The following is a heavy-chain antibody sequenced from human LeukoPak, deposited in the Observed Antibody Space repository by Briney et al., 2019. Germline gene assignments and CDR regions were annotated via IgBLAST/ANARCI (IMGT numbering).Heavy chain of an antibody. CDR2: IYTSGST. Sequence: KPSETLSLTCTVSGGSISSYYWSWIRQPAGKGLEWIGRIYTSGSTNYNPSLKSRVTMSVDTSKNQFSLKLSSVTAADTAVYYCAREANDYGDPDAFDIWGQGTMVTVSS. J-gene: IGHJ3*02. V-gene: IGHV4-4*07. CDR3: AREANDYGDPDAFDI. D-gene: IGHD4-17*01. CDR1: GGSISSYY.